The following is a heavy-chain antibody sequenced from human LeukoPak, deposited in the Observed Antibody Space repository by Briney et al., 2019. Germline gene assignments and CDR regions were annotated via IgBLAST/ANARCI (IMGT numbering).Heavy chain of an antibody. CDR3: AKDRLRYSSSWYGVDYYYMDV. CDR2: IRYNGSNK. D-gene: IGHD6-13*01. Sequence: GGSLRLSCAASGFTFSSYGMHWVRQAPGKGLEWVAFIRYNGSNKYYADSMKGRFTISRGNSKSTLYLQMISLRAEDTAVYYCAKDRLRYSSSWYGVDYYYMDVWGKGTTVTISS. CDR1: GFTFSSYG. J-gene: IGHJ6*03. V-gene: IGHV3-30*02.